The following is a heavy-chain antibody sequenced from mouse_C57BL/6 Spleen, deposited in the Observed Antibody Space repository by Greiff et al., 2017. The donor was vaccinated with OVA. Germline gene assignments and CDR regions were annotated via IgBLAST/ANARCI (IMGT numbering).Heavy chain of an antibody. J-gene: IGHJ3*01. CDR3: ARKDYYGSSYEGFAY. V-gene: IGHV5-17*01. Sequence: EVKLVESGGGLVKPGGSLKLSCAASGFTFSDYGMHWVRQAPEKGLEWVAYISSGSSTIYYADTVKGRFTISRDNAKNTLFLQMTSLRSEDTARYYCARKDYYGSSYEGFAYWGQGTLVTVSA. CDR1: GFTFSDYG. D-gene: IGHD1-1*01. CDR2: ISSGSSTI.